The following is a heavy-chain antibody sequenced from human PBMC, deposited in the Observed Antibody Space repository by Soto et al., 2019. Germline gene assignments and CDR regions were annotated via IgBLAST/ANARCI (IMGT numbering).Heavy chain of an antibody. D-gene: IGHD1-1*01. CDR1: GFTNSSYA. CDR2: ISDRGDTT. CDR3: AKDKPGTTSFDY. J-gene: IGHJ4*02. V-gene: IGHV3-23*01. Sequence: EVQLLESGGGLVQPGGSLRLSCAASGFTNSSYAMYWVRQAPGKGLEWVSAISDRGDTTHYADSVKGRFTISRDTSKNTLYLQLNTLRADDTAIYYCAKDKPGTTSFDYWGQGTLVTVSS.